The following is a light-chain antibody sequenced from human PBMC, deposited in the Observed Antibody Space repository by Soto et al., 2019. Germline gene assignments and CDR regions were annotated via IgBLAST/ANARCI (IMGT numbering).Light chain of an antibody. CDR3: TSHSPCSPYV. J-gene: IGLJ1*01. CDR2: EVI. CDR1: SSDVGGYNF. Sequence: QSVMTKPAAVSGSPGQSITISCTGTSSDVGGYNFVSWYQQLPGISPKLMLYEVINRPSGVSNRFSGSRSGNMAALTFSGLQAQDDSHYYFTSHSPCSPYVVATGNKVTVL. V-gene: IGLV2-14*01.